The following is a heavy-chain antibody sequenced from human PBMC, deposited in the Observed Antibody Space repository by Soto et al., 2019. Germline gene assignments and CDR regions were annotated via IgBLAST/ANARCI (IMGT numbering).Heavy chain of an antibody. D-gene: IGHD6-13*01. V-gene: IGHV1-69*02. CDR3: ASLATADTLDY. CDR1: GGTFSSYT. J-gene: IGHJ4*02. CDR2: IIPILGIA. Sequence: QVQLVQSGAEVKKPGSSVKVSCKASGGTFSSYTISWVRQAPGQGLEWMGRIIPILGIANYAQKFQGRVTXTXYKSTSTAYMELSSLRAEDTAVYYGASLATADTLDYWGQGTLVTVSS.